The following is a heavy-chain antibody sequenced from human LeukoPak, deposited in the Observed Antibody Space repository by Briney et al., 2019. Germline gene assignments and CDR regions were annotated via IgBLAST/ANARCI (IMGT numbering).Heavy chain of an antibody. CDR3: ARDSAWELLDY. J-gene: IGHJ4*02. D-gene: IGHD1-26*01. CDR1: GFTFDDYG. Sequence: GGSLRLSCAASGFTFDDYGMSWVRQAPGKGLEWVSGIIWSGGSTGYADSVRGRFTISRDNAKNSLYLQMNSLRAEDTAVYYCARDSAWELLDYWGQGTLVTVSS. CDR2: IIWSGGST. V-gene: IGHV3-20*04.